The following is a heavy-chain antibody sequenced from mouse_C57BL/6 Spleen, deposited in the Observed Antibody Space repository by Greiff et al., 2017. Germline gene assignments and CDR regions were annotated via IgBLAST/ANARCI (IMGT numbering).Heavy chain of an antibody. CDR3: ARYYGSRASFDY. V-gene: IGHV1-53*01. D-gene: IGHD1-1*01. Sequence: QVHVKQPGTELVKPGASVKLSCKASGYTFTSYWMHWVKQRPGQGLEWIGNINPSNGGTNYNEKFKSKATLTVDKSSSTAYMQLSSLTSEDSAVYYCARYYGSRASFDYWGQGTTLTVSS. J-gene: IGHJ2*01. CDR1: GYTFTSYW. CDR2: INPSNGGT.